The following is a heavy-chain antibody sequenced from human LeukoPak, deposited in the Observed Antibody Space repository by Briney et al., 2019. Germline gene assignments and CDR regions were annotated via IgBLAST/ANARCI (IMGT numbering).Heavy chain of an antibody. CDR1: GFTFDDYA. CDR2: ISWNSGSI. Sequence: GGSLRLSCAASGFTFDDYAMHWVRQAPGKGLEWVSGISWNSGSIGYADSVKGRFTISRDNAKNSLYLQMNSLRAEDMALYYCAKDGQWELRASGYFDYWGQGTLVTVSS. V-gene: IGHV3-9*03. J-gene: IGHJ4*02. D-gene: IGHD1-26*01. CDR3: AKDGQWELRASGYFDY.